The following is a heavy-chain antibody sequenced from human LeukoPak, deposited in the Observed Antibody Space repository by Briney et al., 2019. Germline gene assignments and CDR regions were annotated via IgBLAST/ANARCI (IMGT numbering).Heavy chain of an antibody. CDR2: ISYEGTNI. V-gene: IGHV3-30*18. CDR1: GFTFSSYG. J-gene: IGHJ4*02. CDR3: AKVRGYNWNSEGYFDY. D-gene: IGHD1-7*01. Sequence: GGSLRLSCAASGFTFSSYGMHWVRQAPGKGLEWVAFISYEGTNIQYADSVKGRFSISRDNSKDTLYLQMNSLTAEDTAVYYCAKVRGYNWNSEGYFDYWGRGTLVTVSS.